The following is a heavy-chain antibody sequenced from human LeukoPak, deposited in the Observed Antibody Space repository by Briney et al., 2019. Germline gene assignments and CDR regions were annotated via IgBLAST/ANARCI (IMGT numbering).Heavy chain of an antibody. V-gene: IGHV4-38-2*02. J-gene: IGHJ6*03. CDR1: GYSISSGYY. CDR3: AIIAARPEYYYYMDV. CDR2: IYHSGST. Sequence: PSETLSLTCTVSGYSISSGYYWGWIRQPPGKGLEWIGSIYHSGSTYYNPSLKSRVTISVDTSKNQFSLKLSSVTVADTAVYYCAIIAARPEYYYYMDVWGKGTTVTVSS. D-gene: IGHD6-6*01.